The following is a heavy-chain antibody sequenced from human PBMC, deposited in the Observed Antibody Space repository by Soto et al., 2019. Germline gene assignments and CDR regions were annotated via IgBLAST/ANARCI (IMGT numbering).Heavy chain of an antibody. J-gene: IGHJ4*02. D-gene: IGHD3-10*01. Sequence: SETLSLTCTVSGGSISSSSYYWGWIRQPPGKGLEWIGSIYYSGSTYYNPSLKSRVTISVDTSKNQFSLKVSSVTAADTAVYYCASGMDYYGSGSYYFDYWGQGTLVTVSS. V-gene: IGHV4-39*01. CDR2: IYYSGST. CDR1: GGSISSSSYY. CDR3: ASGMDYYGSGSYYFDY.